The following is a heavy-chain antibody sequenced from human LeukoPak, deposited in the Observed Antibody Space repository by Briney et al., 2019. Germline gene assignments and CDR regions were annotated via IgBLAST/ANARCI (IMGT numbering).Heavy chain of an antibody. CDR3: ARHGRYGDYRSVYYYGMDV. D-gene: IGHD4-17*01. V-gene: IGHV4-39*01. Sequence: SETLSLTCTVSGGSISSSSYYWGWIRQPPGKGLEWIGSIYYSGSTYYNPSLKSRVTISVDTSKNQFSLKLSSVTAADTAVYYCARHGRYGDYRSVYYYGMDVWGQGTTVTVSS. CDR2: IYYSGST. J-gene: IGHJ6*02. CDR1: GGSISSSSYY.